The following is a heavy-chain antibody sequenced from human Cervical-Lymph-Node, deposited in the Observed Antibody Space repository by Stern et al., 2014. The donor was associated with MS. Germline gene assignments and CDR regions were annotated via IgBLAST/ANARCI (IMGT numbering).Heavy chain of an antibody. CDR1: GFTFSSYS. V-gene: IGHV3-21*01. J-gene: IGHJ1*01. CDR3: ARGDRGPATLLCFQY. Sequence: VQLVESGGGLVKPGGSLRLSCAASGFTFSSYSMNWVRPAPGKGLEWVSSIDSSSDYINYTDSVKGRFTISRDNARNSLFLQMNGLRAEDTAVYYCARGDRGPATLLCFQYWGQGTLLTVSS. D-gene: IGHD2-15*01. CDR2: IDSSSDYI.